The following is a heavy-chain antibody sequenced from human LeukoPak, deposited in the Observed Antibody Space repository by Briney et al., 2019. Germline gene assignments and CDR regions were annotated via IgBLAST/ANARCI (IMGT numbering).Heavy chain of an antibody. CDR2: IKKDGSEK. J-gene: IGHJ4*02. D-gene: IGHD5-18*01. Sequence: GGSLILSCAASGFTFSSYWMNWVRQPPGKGPEWVANIKKDGSEKYYVDSVKGRFTISRDNAKNSVYLQMNSLRAEDTAVYYCARDPSRGYSYGYGDNWGQGTLVTVSS. CDR1: GFTFSSYW. CDR3: ARDPSRGYSYGYGDN. V-gene: IGHV3-7*01.